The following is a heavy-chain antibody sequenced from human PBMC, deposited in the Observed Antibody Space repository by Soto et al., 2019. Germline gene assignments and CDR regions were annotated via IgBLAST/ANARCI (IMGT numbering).Heavy chain of an antibody. Sequence: SVKVSCKTSGYTFTNYDIAWLRQAPGQGLEWMGWISVYSGHTNYAQNLQGRIIITTDTSTSTAYLELMSLTTDDTAVYFCARGDAVVVPARFDPWGQGTLVTVSS. V-gene: IGHV1-18*01. D-gene: IGHD2-21*01. CDR1: GYTFTNYD. J-gene: IGHJ5*02. CDR3: ARGDAVVVPARFDP. CDR2: ISVYSGHT.